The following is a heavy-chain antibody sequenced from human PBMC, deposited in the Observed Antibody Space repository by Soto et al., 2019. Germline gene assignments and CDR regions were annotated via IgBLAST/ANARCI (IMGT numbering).Heavy chain of an antibody. CDR2: IIPIFGTA. D-gene: IGHD3-22*01. CDR3: AKLAPYYYDSSGYYYDY. J-gene: IGHJ4*02. V-gene: IGHV1-69*06. CDR1: GVTFSSYA. Sequence: SVKVSCKASGVTFSSYAISWVRQAPGQGLEWMGGIIPIFGTANYAQKFQGRVTITADKSTSTAYMELSSLRSEDTAVYYCAKLAPYYYDSSGYYYDYWGQGTLVTVSS.